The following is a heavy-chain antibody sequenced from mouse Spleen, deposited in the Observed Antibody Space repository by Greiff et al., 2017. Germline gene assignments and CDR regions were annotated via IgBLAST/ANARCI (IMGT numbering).Heavy chain of an antibody. Sequence: VKLMESGPELVKPGASVKISCKASGYAFSSSWMNWVKQRPGKGLEWIGRIYPGDGDTNYNGKFKGKATLTADKSSSTAYMQLSSLTSEDSAVYFCARWDYYGSSSFDYWGQGTTLTVSS. D-gene: IGHD1-1*01. V-gene: IGHV1-82*01. J-gene: IGHJ2*01. CDR2: IYPGDGDT. CDR1: GYAFSSSW. CDR3: ARWDYYGSSSFDY.